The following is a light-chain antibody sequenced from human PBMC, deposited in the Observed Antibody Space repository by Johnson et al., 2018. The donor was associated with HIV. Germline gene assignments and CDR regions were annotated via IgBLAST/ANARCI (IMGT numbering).Light chain of an antibody. CDR1: NSNIGNNY. CDR2: DNN. J-gene: IGLJ1*01. CDR3: GTWDSSLSAYV. V-gene: IGLV1-51*01. Sequence: QSVLTQPPSVSAAPGQKVTISCSGSNSNIGNNYVSWYQQLPGTAPKLLIYDNNKRPSGIPDRFSGSKSGMSATLALTGLQPGDEAESYCGTWDSSLSAYVVGTGTKVTVV.